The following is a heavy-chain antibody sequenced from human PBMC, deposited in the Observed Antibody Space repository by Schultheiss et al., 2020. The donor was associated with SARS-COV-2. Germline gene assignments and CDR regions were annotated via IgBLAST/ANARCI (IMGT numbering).Heavy chain of an antibody. CDR3: ARGTLTAMVTIPYYYYGMDV. CDR1: GGSISSYY. Sequence: SQTLSLTCTVSGGSISSYYWSWIRQPPGKGLEWIGEINHSGSTNYNPSLKSRVTISVDTSKNQFSLKLSSVTAADTAVYYCARGTLTAMVTIPYYYYGMDVWGQGTTVTVSS. V-gene: IGHV4-34*01. CDR2: INHSGST. J-gene: IGHJ6*02. D-gene: IGHD5-18*01.